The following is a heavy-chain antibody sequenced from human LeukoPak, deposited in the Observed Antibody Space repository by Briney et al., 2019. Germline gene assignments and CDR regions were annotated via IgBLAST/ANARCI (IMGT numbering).Heavy chain of an antibody. Sequence: SVKVSCKPSGGTLSSYAISWVRQAPGQGLEWMGGIIPIFGTANHAQKFQGRVTITADESTRTAYMEPSSLRSEDTAVYYCARGDYYGDYVNYFDYWGQGTLVTVSS. D-gene: IGHD4-17*01. V-gene: IGHV1-69*13. CDR2: IIPIFGTA. J-gene: IGHJ4*02. CDR3: ARGDYYGDYVNYFDY. CDR1: GGTLSSYA.